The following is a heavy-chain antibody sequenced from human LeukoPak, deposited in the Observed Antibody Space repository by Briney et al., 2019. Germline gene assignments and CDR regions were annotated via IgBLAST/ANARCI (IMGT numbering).Heavy chain of an antibody. J-gene: IGHJ3*01. Sequence: SQTLSLTCAISGDRVSSNSAAWNWIRQSSSRGLEWLGRTYYTSKSYTDYALSVKSRITINPDTSKNQFSLHLNSVTPEDTAVYYCARDTPLAYCSGGNCYYGAFDFWGQGTMVTVSS. V-gene: IGHV6-1*01. D-gene: IGHD2-15*01. CDR1: GDRVSSNSAA. CDR2: TYYTSKSYT. CDR3: ARDTPLAYCSGGNCYYGAFDF.